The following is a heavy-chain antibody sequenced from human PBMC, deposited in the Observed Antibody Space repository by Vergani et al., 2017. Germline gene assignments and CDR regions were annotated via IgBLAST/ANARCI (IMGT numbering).Heavy chain of an antibody. V-gene: IGHV1-69*12. D-gene: IGHD1-26*01. Sequence: QVQLVQSGAEVKKPGSSVKVSCKASGGTFSSYAISWVRQAPGQGLEWMGGIIPIFGTANYAQKFQGRVTITADESTSTAYMELSSLRSEDTAVYYGARSNSGSYYGGDYYYGMDVWGQGTTVTVSS. CDR2: IIPIFGTA. J-gene: IGHJ6*02. CDR1: GGTFSSYA. CDR3: ARSNSGSYYGGDYYYGMDV.